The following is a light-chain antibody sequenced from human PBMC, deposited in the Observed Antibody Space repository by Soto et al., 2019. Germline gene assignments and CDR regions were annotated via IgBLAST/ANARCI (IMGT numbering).Light chain of an antibody. CDR3: CSYAGSSTLV. CDR2: DVS. V-gene: IGLV2-11*01. CDR1: SSDVGDYNY. J-gene: IGLJ1*01. Sequence: QAVLTQPRSVSGSAGQSVTISCTGTSSDVGDYNYVSWYQQHPGKAPKLMIYDVSKRPSGVPDRFSGSKSGNTASLTISGLQAEDEADYYCCSYAGSSTLVSGLGPKVTV.